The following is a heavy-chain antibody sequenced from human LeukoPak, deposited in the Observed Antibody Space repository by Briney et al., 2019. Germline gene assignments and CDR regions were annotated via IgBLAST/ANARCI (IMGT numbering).Heavy chain of an antibody. CDR2: ISAYNGNT. CDR3: AREPPVTHYYYYGMDV. V-gene: IGHV1-18*01. Sequence: ASVKVSCKASGYTFTSYGISWVRQAPGQGLEWMGWISAYNGNTNYAQKLQGRVTMTTDTSTSTAYMELRSLRSDDTAVYYCAREPPVTHYYYYGMDVWGQGTTVTASS. D-gene: IGHD4-11*01. CDR1: GYTFTSYG. J-gene: IGHJ6*02.